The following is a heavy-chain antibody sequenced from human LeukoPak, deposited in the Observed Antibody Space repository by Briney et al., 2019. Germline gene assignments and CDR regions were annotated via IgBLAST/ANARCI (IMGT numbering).Heavy chain of an antibody. D-gene: IGHD3-3*01. J-gene: IGHJ4*02. CDR1: GFTFSSYE. V-gene: IGHV3-48*03. CDR2: ISSSGGTM. CDR3: AKATTYYDFWSGYYTGIDHFDY. Sequence: GGSLRLSCAASGFTFSSYEMNWVRQAPGKGLEWVSYISSSGGTMYYADSVKGRFTISRDNAKNSLYLQMNSLRAEDTAVYYCAKATTYYDFWSGYYTGIDHFDYWGQGTLVTVSS.